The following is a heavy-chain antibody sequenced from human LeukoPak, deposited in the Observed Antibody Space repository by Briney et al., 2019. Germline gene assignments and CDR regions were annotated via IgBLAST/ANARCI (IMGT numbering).Heavy chain of an antibody. J-gene: IGHJ5*02. V-gene: IGHV3-21*01. D-gene: IGHD2/OR15-2a*01. Sequence: GGSLRLSCAASGFTFSSYSMNWVRQAPGKGLEWVSSISSSSSYTYYADSVKGRFTISRDNAKNSLDLQMNSLRAEDTAVYYCATFPGKVGPWGQGTLVTVSS. CDR3: ATFPGKVGP. CDR1: GFTFSSYS. CDR2: ISSSSSYT.